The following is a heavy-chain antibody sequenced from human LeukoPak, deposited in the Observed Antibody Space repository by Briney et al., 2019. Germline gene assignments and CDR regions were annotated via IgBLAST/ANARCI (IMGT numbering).Heavy chain of an antibody. D-gene: IGHD2-15*01. Sequence: PSQTLSLTCTVSGGSISSGGYYWSWIRQPPGKGLEWIGYIYHSGSTYYNPSLKSRVTISVDTSKNQFSLKLSSVTAADTAVYYCATLGRGYCSGGSCYSGDYWGQGTLVTVSS. J-gene: IGHJ4*02. CDR3: ATLGRGYCSGGSCYSGDY. V-gene: IGHV4-30-2*02. CDR1: GGSISSGGYY. CDR2: IYHSGST.